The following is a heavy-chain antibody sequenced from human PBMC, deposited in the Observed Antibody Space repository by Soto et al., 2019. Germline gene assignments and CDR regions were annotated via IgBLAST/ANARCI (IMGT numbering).Heavy chain of an antibody. Sequence: QVQLVQSGPEVKKPGSSVKVSCKVSGGTFSNDVINWVRHVPGQVLEWMAKINPILGITNSVQKFQGRATITADKSTNTGYMELSSLESKDTVVYYCARGLAVADYYGMEVWGQGTRVTVSS. J-gene: IGHJ6*02. CDR2: INPILGIT. D-gene: IGHD6-19*01. CDR1: GGTFSNDV. CDR3: ARGLAVADYYGMEV. V-gene: IGHV1-69*04.